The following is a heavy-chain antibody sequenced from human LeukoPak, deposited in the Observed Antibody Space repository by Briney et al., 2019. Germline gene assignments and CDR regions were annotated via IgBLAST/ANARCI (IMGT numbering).Heavy chain of an antibody. J-gene: IGHJ6*02. CDR2: VYESGST. V-gene: IGHV4-59*11. Sequence: SETLSLTCTVSGGSIKSHYWSWIRQTPGKGLEWTGCVYESGSTYHNPSLKSRVTISVDMSKNQFSLKVSSVTAADTAVYYCARGGSSWSYAMDVWGQGTTVTLSS. CDR1: GGSIKSHY. D-gene: IGHD6-13*01. CDR3: ARGGSSWSYAMDV.